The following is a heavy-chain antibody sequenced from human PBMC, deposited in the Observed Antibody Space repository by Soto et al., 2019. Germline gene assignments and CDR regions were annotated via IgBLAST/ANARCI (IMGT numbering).Heavy chain of an antibody. V-gene: IGHV5-51*01. CDR1: GYSFTSYW. D-gene: IGHD6-6*01. CDR2: IYPGDSDT. J-gene: IGHJ6*02. CDR3: ARSLAARRGYYYYGMDV. Sequence: PGESLKISCKGSGYSFTSYWIGWVRQMPGKGLEWMGIIYPGDSDTRYSPSFQGQVTISADKSISTAYLQWSSLKASDTAMYYCARSLAARRGYYYYGMDVWGQGTTVTVSS.